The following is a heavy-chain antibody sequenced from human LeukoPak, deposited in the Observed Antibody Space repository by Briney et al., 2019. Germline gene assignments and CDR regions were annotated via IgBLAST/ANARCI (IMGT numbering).Heavy chain of an antibody. V-gene: IGHV1-2*02. D-gene: IGHD3-10*01. J-gene: IGHJ6*02. Sequence: ASVKVSCKASGYTFTGYYMHWVRQAPGQGLEWMGWINPNSGGTNYGQKFQGRVTMTRDTSISTAYMELSRLRSDDTAVYYCASPGGSGSPQLATYYYYGMDVWGQGTTVTVSS. CDR3: ASPGGSGSPQLATYYYYGMDV. CDR1: GYTFTGYY. CDR2: INPNSGGT.